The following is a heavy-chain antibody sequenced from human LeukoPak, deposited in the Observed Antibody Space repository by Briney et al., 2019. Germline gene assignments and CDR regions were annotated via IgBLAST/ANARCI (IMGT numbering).Heavy chain of an antibody. CDR1: GFTFSSHW. J-gene: IGHJ4*02. D-gene: IGHD3-22*01. CDR3: ARDPGPDSSGYSGY. CDR2: INSDGSST. V-gene: IGHV3-74*01. Sequence: GGSLRLSCEASGFTFSSHWMHWVRQAPGKGLVWVSHINSDGSSTNYADSVKGRFTISRDNAKNTLYLQMNSLRGEDTAVYYCARDPGPDSSGYSGYWGQGTLVTVPS.